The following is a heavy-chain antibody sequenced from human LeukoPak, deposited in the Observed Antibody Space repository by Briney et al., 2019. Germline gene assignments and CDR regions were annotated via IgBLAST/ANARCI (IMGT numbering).Heavy chain of an antibody. Sequence: PSETLSLTCTVSGDSINAYYWGWTRQPPGKGLEWIGYIYFSGTTKYNPSLESRVTISVDTSKNQFSLKLSSVTAADTAVYYCARRRAEGGSNGHYNWFDPWGQGILVTVSS. J-gene: IGHJ5*02. CDR2: IYFSGTT. V-gene: IGHV4-59*08. CDR3: ARRRAEGGSNGHYNWFDP. CDR1: GDSINAYY. D-gene: IGHD6-13*01.